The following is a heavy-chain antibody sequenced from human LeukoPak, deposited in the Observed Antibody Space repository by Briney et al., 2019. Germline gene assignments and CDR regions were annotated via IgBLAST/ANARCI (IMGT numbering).Heavy chain of an antibody. CDR1: GFTFSTYP. CDR2: IGSGGTT. D-gene: IGHD1-26*01. J-gene: IGHJ3*02. CDR3: AIRGSPNAFDM. V-gene: IGHV3-23*01. Sequence: GGSLRLSCAASGFTFSTYPMSWVPQAPGKGLEWVSAIGSGGTTYYSDSVKGRFTISRDNSKNTLYLQMNGLSAEDTAVYYCAIRGSPNAFDMWGQGTMVTVSS.